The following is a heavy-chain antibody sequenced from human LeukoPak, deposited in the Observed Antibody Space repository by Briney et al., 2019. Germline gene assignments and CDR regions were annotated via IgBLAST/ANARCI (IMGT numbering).Heavy chain of an antibody. D-gene: IGHD3-10*01. CDR3: ARYVVYGSGKYYFDC. CDR1: GGSISSSSYY. J-gene: IGHJ4*02. Sequence: SETLSLTCTVSGGSISSSSYYWGWIRQPPGKGLEWIASINYSGSTYYNPSLKSRVTISVDTSENQFSLKLSSVTAADTAVYYCARYVVYGSGKYYFDCWGQGTLVTVSS. CDR2: INYSGST. V-gene: IGHV4-39*01.